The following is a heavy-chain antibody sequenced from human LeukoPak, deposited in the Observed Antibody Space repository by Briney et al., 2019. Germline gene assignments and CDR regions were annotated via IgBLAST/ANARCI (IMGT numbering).Heavy chain of an antibody. V-gene: IGHV3-7*01. D-gene: IGHD3-16*01. J-gene: IGHJ5*02. CDR2: IKPDGGEI. CDR3: GKGGTTEGPTLIGRLDR. Sequence: GGSLRLSCKASGFTFSSYWMSWVRQAPGTGLEWVATIKPDGGEIHYVDSVEGRFTISRNNARNSLYLQMNTLTAEDAALYYCGKGGTTEGPTLIGRLDRWGQGTLVTVSS. CDR1: GFTFSSYW.